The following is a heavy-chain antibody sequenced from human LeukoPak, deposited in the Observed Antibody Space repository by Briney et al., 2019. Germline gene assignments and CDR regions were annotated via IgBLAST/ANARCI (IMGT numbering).Heavy chain of an antibody. J-gene: IGHJ4*02. CDR1: GLTFSSYV. D-gene: IGHD1-26*01. Sequence: GGSLRLSCAASGLTFSSYVMTWVRQAPGKGLEWVANIKQDGSEKYYVDSVKGRFTISRDNAKNSLYLQMNSLRAEDTAVYCCARDPPGGDFDYWGQGTLVTVSS. V-gene: IGHV3-7*01. CDR3: ARDPPGGDFDY. CDR2: IKQDGSEK.